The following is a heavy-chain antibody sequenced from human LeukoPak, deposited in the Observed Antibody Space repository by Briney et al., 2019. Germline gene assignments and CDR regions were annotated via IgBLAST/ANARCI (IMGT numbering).Heavy chain of an antibody. D-gene: IGHD6-19*01. J-gene: IGHJ4*02. CDR2: ISYDGSNK. CDR1: GFTVSSTH. CDR3: AKAFTGYSSGWYSN. V-gene: IGHV3-30*18. Sequence: GGSLRLSCAASGFTVSSTHMVWVRQAPGKGLEWVAVISYDGSNKYYADSVKGRFTISRDNSKNTLYLQMNSLRAEDTAVYYCAKAFTGYSSGWYSNWGQGTLVTVSS.